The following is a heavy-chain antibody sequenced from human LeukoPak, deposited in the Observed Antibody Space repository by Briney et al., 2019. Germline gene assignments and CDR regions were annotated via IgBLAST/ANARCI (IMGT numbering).Heavy chain of an antibody. D-gene: IGHD4-17*01. Sequence: GGSLRLSCAASGFTISSNYMSWVRQAPGKGLEWVSVLYSGGSAYYADSVRGRFTISRDNSRNTLYLQMSSLRAEDTAVYYCARSSDGDYYYYFDYWGQGTLVTVSS. CDR1: GFTISSNY. CDR2: LYSGGSA. CDR3: ARSSDGDYYYYFDY. V-gene: IGHV3-53*01. J-gene: IGHJ4*02.